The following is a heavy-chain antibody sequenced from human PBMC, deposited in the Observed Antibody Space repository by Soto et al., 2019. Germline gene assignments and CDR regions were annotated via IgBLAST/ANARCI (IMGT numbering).Heavy chain of an antibody. CDR3: ARDYRRMGSWEPLPFDY. Sequence: QVQLVQSGAEVKKPGASVKVSCKASGYTFTSYGISWVRQAPGQGLEWMGWISAYNGNTNYAQKLQGRGTMTTATSTSTAYMELRSLRSDDTAVYYCARDYRRMGSWEPLPFDYWGQGTLVTVSS. CDR1: GYTFTSYG. CDR2: ISAYNGNT. V-gene: IGHV1-18*01. J-gene: IGHJ4*02. D-gene: IGHD1-26*01.